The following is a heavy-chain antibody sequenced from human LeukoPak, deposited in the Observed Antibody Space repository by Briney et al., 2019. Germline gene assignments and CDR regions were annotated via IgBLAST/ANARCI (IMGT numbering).Heavy chain of an antibody. J-gene: IGHJ4*02. D-gene: IGHD3-10*01. Sequence: PGTSLRLSCAASGFTFNTYGMSWVRQAPGKGLEWVSGISGSGGSTYYADSVKGRFTISRDNSKNTLYLQMNSLRAEDTAVYYCAKEGGVWFGESGSNFDYWGQGTLVTVSS. CDR1: GFTFNTYG. V-gene: IGHV3-23*01. CDR3: AKEGGVWFGESGSNFDY. CDR2: ISGSGGST.